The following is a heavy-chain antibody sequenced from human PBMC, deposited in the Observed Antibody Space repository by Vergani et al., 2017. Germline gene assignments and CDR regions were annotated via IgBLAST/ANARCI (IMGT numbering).Heavy chain of an antibody. Sequence: QVQLVQSGAEVKKPGSSVKVSCKASGGTFSSYAISWVRQAPGQGLEWMGGIIPIFGTANYAQKFQGRVTITADESTSTAYMELSSLGSEDTAVYYCARVPRSNRGSYRLYYYYYMDVWGKGTTVTVSS. D-gene: IGHD1-26*01. CDR3: ARVPRSNRGSYRLYYYYYMDV. CDR2: IIPIFGTA. CDR1: GGTFSSYA. J-gene: IGHJ6*03. V-gene: IGHV1-69*01.